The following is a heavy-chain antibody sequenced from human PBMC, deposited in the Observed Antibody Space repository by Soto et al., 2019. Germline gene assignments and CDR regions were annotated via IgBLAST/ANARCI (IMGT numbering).Heavy chain of an antibody. CDR2: ISSSSQNI. CDR3: ARDQSRGQVFYYYMDV. CDR1: EFTFSTYA. V-gene: IGHV3-48*01. D-gene: IGHD3-10*01. Sequence: EVQLVESGGGLVRPGGSLRLSCAASEFTFSTYAMNWVRQAPGKGLEWVSYISSSSQNIRYADSVKGRFTISRDNAKNSLYLQMNGLRAEDTAVYYCARDQSRGQVFYYYMDVWGKGTTVTVSS. J-gene: IGHJ6*03.